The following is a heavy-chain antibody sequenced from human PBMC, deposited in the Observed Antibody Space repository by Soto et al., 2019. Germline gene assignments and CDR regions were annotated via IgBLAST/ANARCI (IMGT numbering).Heavy chain of an antibody. D-gene: IGHD2-15*01. CDR1: GFTFRSYG. J-gene: IGHJ4*02. V-gene: IGHV3-30*18. CDR2: ISYDASNK. CDR3: AKGGCSSGTCWSDY. Sequence: VGSLRLSCAASGFTFRSYGMHWVRQAPGKGLEWVALISYDASNKYYVDSVKGRFTISRDNSKNTLYLEMNSLRAEDTAFYHCAKGGCSSGTCWSDYWGQGTLVTVSS.